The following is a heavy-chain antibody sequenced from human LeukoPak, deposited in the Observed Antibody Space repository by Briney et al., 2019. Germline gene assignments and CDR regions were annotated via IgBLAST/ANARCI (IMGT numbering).Heavy chain of an antibody. CDR2: ISSSSSYI. CDR3: AREIDCSGGSCGDAFDI. V-gene: IGHV3-21*01. CDR1: GFTFSSYS. Sequence: GGSLRLSCAASGFTFSSYSMNWVRQAPGEGLEWVSSISSSSSYIYYADSVKGRFTISRDNSKNTLYLQMNSLRAEDTAVYYCAREIDCSGGSCGDAFDIWGQGTMVTVSS. D-gene: IGHD2-15*01. J-gene: IGHJ3*02.